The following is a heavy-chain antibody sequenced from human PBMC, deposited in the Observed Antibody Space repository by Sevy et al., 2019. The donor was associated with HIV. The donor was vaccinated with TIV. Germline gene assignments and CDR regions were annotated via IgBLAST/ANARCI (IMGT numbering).Heavy chain of an antibody. CDR3: ARATGPSSATYYDSSGPYDY. D-gene: IGHD3-22*01. J-gene: IGHJ4*02. V-gene: IGHV4-59*01. Sequence: SETLSLTCTVSGGSISSYYWSWIRQPPGKGLEWIGYIYYSGSTNYNPSLKSRVTISVDTSKNQFSLKLSSVTAADTAVYYCARATGPSSATYYDSSGPYDYWGQGTLVTVSS. CDR2: IYYSGST. CDR1: GGSISSYY.